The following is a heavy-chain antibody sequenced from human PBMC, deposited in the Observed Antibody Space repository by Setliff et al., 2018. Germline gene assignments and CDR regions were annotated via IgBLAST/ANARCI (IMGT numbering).Heavy chain of an antibody. J-gene: IGHJ3*02. V-gene: IGHV5-51*01. CDR1: GYSFTDYW. CDR3: ARNRVALYDAFDI. CDR2: IHPSNSDT. D-gene: IGHD5-12*01. Sequence: GESLKISCKGSGYSFTDYWIGWVRQMPGEGLEWMGIIHPSNSDTVYSPSFQGQVTISADRSITTAYLQWSSLKASDSAIYYCARNRVALYDAFDIWGQGTMVTVSS.